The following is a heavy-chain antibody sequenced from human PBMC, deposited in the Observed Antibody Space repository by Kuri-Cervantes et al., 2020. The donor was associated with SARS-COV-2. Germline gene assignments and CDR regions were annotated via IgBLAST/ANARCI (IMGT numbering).Heavy chain of an antibody. CDR2: ISYDGSNK. CDR3: ARSYYDYIWGSYRPEALDY. J-gene: IGHJ4*02. V-gene: IGHV3-30*03. CDR1: GFTFSSYS. D-gene: IGHD3-16*02. Sequence: LSLTCAASGFTFSSYSMSWVRQAPGKGLEWVAVISYDGSNKYYADSVKGRFTISRDNSKNTLYLQMNSLRAEDTAVYYCARSYYDYIWGSYRPEALDYWGQGTLVTVSS.